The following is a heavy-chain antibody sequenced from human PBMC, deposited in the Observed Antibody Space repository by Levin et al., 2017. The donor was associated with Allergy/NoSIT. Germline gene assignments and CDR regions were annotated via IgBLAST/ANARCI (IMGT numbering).Heavy chain of an antibody. J-gene: IGHJ4*02. D-gene: IGHD1-26*01. V-gene: IGHV3-21*01. Sequence: GGSLRLSCAASGFTSGFTFSSYSMDWVRQAPGKGLEWVSSISSSGNHIYYADSVKGRFTISRDNAKNSVYLQMNSLRAEDTAVYYCARWEYFDHWGQGALVTVSS. CDR1: GFTFSSYS. CDR2: ISSSGNHI. CDR3: ARWEYFDH.